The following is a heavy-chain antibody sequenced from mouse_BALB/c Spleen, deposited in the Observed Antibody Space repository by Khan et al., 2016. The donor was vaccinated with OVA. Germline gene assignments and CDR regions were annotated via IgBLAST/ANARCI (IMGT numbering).Heavy chain of an antibody. D-gene: IGHD4-1*01. CDR1: GFSFSAYG. Sequence: EVELVESGGDLVRPGGSLKLSCAASGFSFSAYGMSWVRQSPDKRLEWVATINSVGYYTYYHDSLKGRFIISRDNAKNTLYLQMRSLKSEDTAMYYCASHLTGSFAYWGQGTLVTVSA. V-gene: IGHV5-6*01. J-gene: IGHJ3*01. CDR2: INSVGYYT. CDR3: ASHLTGSFAY.